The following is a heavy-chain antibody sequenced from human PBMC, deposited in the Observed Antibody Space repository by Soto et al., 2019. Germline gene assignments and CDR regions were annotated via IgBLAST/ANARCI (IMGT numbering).Heavy chain of an antibody. CDR1: GYSFTSYW. V-gene: IGHV5-51*01. CDR3: ARHREVIAARAYYYYYYMDV. CDR2: IYPGDSDT. D-gene: IGHD6-6*01. J-gene: IGHJ6*03. Sequence: GESLKISCKGSGYSFTSYWIGWVRQMPGKGLEWMGIIYPGDSDTRYSPSFQGQVTISADKSISTAYLQWSSLKASDTAMYYCARHREVIAARAYYYYYYMDVWGKGTTVTVSS.